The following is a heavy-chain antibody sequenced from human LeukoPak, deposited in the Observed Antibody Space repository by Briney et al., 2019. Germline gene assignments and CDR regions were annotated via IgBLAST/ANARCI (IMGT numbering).Heavy chain of an antibody. CDR3: ATQGYCSGGSCSAQGFDP. CDR2: IIPIFGTA. Sequence: SVKVSCKASGGTFSSYAISWVRQAPGQGLEWMGGIIPIFGTANYAQKFQGRVTITADESTSTAYMELSSLRSEDTAVYYCATQGYCSGGSCSAQGFDPWGQGTLVTVSS. J-gene: IGHJ5*02. D-gene: IGHD2-15*01. V-gene: IGHV1-69*13. CDR1: GGTFSSYA.